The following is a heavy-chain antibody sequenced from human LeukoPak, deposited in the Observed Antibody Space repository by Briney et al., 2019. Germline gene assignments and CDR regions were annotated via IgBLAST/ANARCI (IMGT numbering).Heavy chain of an antibody. D-gene: IGHD2-15*01. CDR1: GFTVSTNY. CDR3: ARDLGYCSGSTCYVGYFDY. CDR2: IYSDGST. J-gene: IGHJ4*02. V-gene: IGHV3-66*01. Sequence: GESLRLSCAASGFTVSTNYMNWVRQAPGKGLEWVSLIYSDGSTYYADSVKGRFTISRDNSKNTLYLQMNSLRAEDTAVYYCARDLGYCSGSTCYVGYFDYWGQGTQVTVSS.